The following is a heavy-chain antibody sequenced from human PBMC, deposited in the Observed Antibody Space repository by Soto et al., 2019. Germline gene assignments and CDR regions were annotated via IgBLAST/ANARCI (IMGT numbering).Heavy chain of an antibody. CDR3: ARDLSTSWIRDGMDV. CDR1: GFTFSSYG. J-gene: IGHJ6*02. Sequence: VGSLRLSCAASGFTFSSYGMHWVRQAPGKGLEWVAVIWYDGSNKYYADSVKGRFTISRDNSKNTLYLQMNSLRAEDTAVYYCARDLSTSWIRDGMDVWGQGTTVTVSS. CDR2: IWYDGSNK. V-gene: IGHV3-33*01. D-gene: IGHD2-2*01.